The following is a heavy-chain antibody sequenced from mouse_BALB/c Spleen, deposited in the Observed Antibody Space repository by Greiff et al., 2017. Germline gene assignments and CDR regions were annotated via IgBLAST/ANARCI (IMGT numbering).Heavy chain of an antibody. CDR3: TRDGNNCITAVERYFDV. V-gene: IGHV1S81*02. Sequence: QVQLQQSGAELVKPGASVKLSCKASGYTFTSYYMYWVKQRPGQGLEWIGEINPSNGGTNFNEKFKSKATLTVDKSSSTAYMQLSSLTSEDSAVYYCTRDGNNCITAVERYFDVWGAGTTVTVSS. J-gene: IGHJ1*01. CDR1: GYTFTSYY. CDR2: INPSNGGT. D-gene: IGHD1-1*01.